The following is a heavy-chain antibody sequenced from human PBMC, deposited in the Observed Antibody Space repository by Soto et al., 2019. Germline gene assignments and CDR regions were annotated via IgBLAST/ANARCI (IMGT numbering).Heavy chain of an antibody. V-gene: IGHV3-48*01. Sequence: PGGSLRLSCAACGFTFCSYSMNWVRQAPGKGLEWVSYISSSSSTIYYADSVKGRFTISRDNAKNSLYLQMNSLRAEDTAVYYCARAQGYYYYYMDVWGKGTTVTVSS. CDR2: ISSSSSTI. CDR3: ARAQGYYYYYMDV. CDR1: GFTFCSYS. J-gene: IGHJ6*03.